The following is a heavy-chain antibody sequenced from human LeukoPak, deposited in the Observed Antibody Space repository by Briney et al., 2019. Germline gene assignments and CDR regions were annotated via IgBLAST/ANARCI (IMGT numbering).Heavy chain of an antibody. J-gene: IGHJ4*02. CDR2: IKSKTDGGTT. V-gene: IGHV3-15*05. CDR1: GFTFSNAW. CDR3: ARGRPYSNIDY. Sequence: GGSLRLSCAASGFTFSNAWMSWVRQAPGKGLEWVGGIKSKTDGGTTDYAAPVKGRFTISRDDSKNTLYLQMNSLRAEDTAVYYCARGRPYSNIDYWGQGTLVTVSS. D-gene: IGHD6-13*01.